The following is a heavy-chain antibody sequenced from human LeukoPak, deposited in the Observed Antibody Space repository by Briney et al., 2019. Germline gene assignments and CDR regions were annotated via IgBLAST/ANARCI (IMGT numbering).Heavy chain of an antibody. V-gene: IGHV1-18*01. CDR3: ARVFLPLRFLEWFPGQIVNAFDI. CDR2: ISAYNGNT. D-gene: IGHD3-3*01. Sequence: GSSVKVSCKASGGTFSSYAISWVRQAPGQGLEWMGWISAYNGNTNYAQKLQGRVTMTTDTSTSTAYMELRSLRSDDTAVYYCARVFLPLRFLEWFPGQIVNAFDIWGQGTMVTVSS. CDR1: GGTFSSYA. J-gene: IGHJ3*02.